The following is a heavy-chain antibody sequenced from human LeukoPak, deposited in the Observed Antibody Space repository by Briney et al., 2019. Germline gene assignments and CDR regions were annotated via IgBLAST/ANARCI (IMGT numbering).Heavy chain of an antibody. CDR1: GGSFSGYY. J-gene: IGHJ4*02. CDR2: INHSGST. Sequence: SETLSLTCAVYGGSFSGYYWSWIRQPPGKGLEWIGEINHSGSTNYNPSLKSRVTISVDTSKNQFSLKLSSVTAADTAVYYCARGRHYYGSGSPYFDYWGQGTLVTVPS. V-gene: IGHV4-34*01. D-gene: IGHD3-10*01. CDR3: ARGRHYYGSGSPYFDY.